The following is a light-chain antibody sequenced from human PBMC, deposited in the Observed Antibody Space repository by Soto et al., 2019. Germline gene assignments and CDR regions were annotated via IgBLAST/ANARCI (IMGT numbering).Light chain of an antibody. CDR2: EVF. CDR3: SSYTTNNAHV. J-gene: IGLJ2*01. Sequence: QSALTQPPSASGSPGQSVAISCTGTSSDVGGYNYVSWYQQHPGKAPKLMIYEVFNRPSGVSTRFSGSKSGSTASLTISGLQAEDEADYFCSSYTTNNAHVFGGGTKVTVL. CDR1: SSDVGGYNY. V-gene: IGLV2-14*01.